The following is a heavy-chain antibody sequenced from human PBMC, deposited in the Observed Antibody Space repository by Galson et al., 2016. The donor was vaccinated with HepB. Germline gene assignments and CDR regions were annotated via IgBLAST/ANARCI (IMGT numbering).Heavy chain of an antibody. Sequence: SLRPSCAASGFTFDDYAMHWVRQAPGKGLEWVSGTSWNSGSIGYADSVKGRFTISRDNDKNSLHLQMNILRAEDTALYYCARGRGSNWRDAFDIWGQGTMVTVSS. CDR2: TSWNSGSI. D-gene: IGHD6-13*01. CDR3: ARGRGSNWRDAFDI. CDR1: GFTFDDYA. V-gene: IGHV3-9*01. J-gene: IGHJ3*02.